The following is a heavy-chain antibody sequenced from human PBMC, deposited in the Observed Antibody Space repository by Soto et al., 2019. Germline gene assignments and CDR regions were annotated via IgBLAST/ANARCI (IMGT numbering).Heavy chain of an antibody. CDR1: GGSISSSSYY. Sequence: SETLSLTCTVSGGSISSSSYYWGWIRQPPGKGLEWIGSIYYSGSTYYNPSLKSRVTISVDTSKNQFSLKLSSVTAADTAVYYCARHGKKWELLRAYYFDYWGQGTLVTVSS. V-gene: IGHV4-39*01. J-gene: IGHJ4*02. CDR2: IYYSGST. CDR3: ARHGKKWELLRAYYFDY. D-gene: IGHD1-26*01.